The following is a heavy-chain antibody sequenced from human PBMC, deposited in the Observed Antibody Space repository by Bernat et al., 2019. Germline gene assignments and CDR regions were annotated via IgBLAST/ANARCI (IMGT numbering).Heavy chain of an antibody. V-gene: IGHV3-30-3*01. CDR3: ASFAPGFSYYDYYMDV. CDR2: MSYDGSNK. J-gene: IGHJ6*03. Sequence: QVQLVESGGGLVKPGGSLRLSCAASGFTFSDYYMSWIRQAPGKGLEWVAVMSYDGSNKYYADSVKGRFTISRDNSKNTLYLLMNSLRAEYTAVYYCASFAPGFSYYDYYMDVWGKGTTVTVSS. CDR1: GFTFSDYY. D-gene: IGHD3-9*01.